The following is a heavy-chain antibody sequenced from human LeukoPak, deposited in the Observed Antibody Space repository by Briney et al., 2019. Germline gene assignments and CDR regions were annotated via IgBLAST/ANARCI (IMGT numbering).Heavy chain of an antibody. V-gene: IGHV3-53*01. D-gene: IGHD3-10*01. CDR2: IYSGGST. CDR1: GFTFINAW. CDR3: ARAKPKNMVRGLIMRRESRYYFDY. J-gene: IGHJ4*02. Sequence: GGSLRLSCAASGFTFINAWMAWVRQAPGKGLEWVSVIYSGGSTYYADSVKGRFTISRDNSKSTLYIQMNSLRAEDTAVYYCARAKPKNMVRGLIMRRESRYYFDYWGQGTLVTVSS.